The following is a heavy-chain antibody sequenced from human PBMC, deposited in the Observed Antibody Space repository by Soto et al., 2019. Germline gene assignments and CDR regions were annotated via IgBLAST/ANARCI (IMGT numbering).Heavy chain of an antibody. CDR1: GDSITSDTW. V-gene: IGHV4-4*02. D-gene: IGHD5-12*01. Sequence: QVQLQESGPGLVKPSGTLSLTCSVSGDSITSDTWWSWVRQSPGKGLEWIGEIYHSGRNHYNPSLKSRVIISVDTSKNDFSLTLSSVTAADTAVYYCTANGYYSLDYWGQGSLVTVSS. CDR3: TANGYYSLDY. CDR2: IYHSGRN. J-gene: IGHJ4*02.